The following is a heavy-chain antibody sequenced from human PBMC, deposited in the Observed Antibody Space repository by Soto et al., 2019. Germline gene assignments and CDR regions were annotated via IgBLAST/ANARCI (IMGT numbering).Heavy chain of an antibody. V-gene: IGHV4-34*01. CDR2: INHSGST. Sequence: PSETLSLTCAVYGGSFSGYYWTWIRQPPGTGLEWIGEINHSGSTNYNPSLKSRVTMTRDTSISTAYMEMRSLTFEDTAVYYCARGRFRRTWFDPWGQGTLVTVSS. CDR1: GGSFSGYY. CDR3: ARGRFRRTWFDP. D-gene: IGHD3-16*01. J-gene: IGHJ5*02.